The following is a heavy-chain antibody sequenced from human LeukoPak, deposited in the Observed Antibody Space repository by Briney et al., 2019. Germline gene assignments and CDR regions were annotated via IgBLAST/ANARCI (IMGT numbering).Heavy chain of an antibody. Sequence: PAGSLRLSCAASGFTFSSYWMTWVRQAPGRGLEWVANIKEDGREKYYEDSVKGRFTISRDNARNTVSLQMDSLRDEDTAVYYCARDVDTNYWGQGTLVTVSS. V-gene: IGHV3-7*03. CDR2: IKEDGREK. CDR3: ARDVDTNY. J-gene: IGHJ4*01. CDR1: GFTFSSYW. D-gene: IGHD2-15*01.